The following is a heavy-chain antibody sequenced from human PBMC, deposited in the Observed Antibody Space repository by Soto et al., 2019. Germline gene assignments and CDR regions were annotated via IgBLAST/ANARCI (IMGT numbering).Heavy chain of an antibody. Sequence: QVQLVQSGAEVKKPGASVKVSCKASGYTFTSYYMHWVRQAPGQGLEWMGIINPSGGSTSYAQKFQGRVTITRDTSTSTVYMELSSLRSEDTAVYYCARVGYYYDSSGYYEFDYWGQGTLVTVSS. V-gene: IGHV1-46*01. D-gene: IGHD3-22*01. CDR2: INPSGGST. J-gene: IGHJ4*02. CDR3: ARVGYYYDSSGYYEFDY. CDR1: GYTFTSYY.